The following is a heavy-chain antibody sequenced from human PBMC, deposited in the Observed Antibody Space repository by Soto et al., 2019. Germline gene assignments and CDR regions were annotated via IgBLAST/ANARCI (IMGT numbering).Heavy chain of an antibody. V-gene: IGHV4-59*12. J-gene: IGHJ6*02. Sequence: VSGVSMYNSYRSWIRQKKEKGLEWIGYIYSSGSTNYNPSLKSRVTISVDTSKNQFSLKLSSVTAADTAVYYCARDRSSFARYYYYGMGVWGQGTTVTVSS. CDR2: IYSSGST. CDR1: GVSMYNSY. CDR3: ARDRSSFARYYYYGMGV.